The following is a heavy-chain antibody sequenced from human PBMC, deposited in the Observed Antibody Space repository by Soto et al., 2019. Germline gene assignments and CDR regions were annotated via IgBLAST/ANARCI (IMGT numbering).Heavy chain of an antibody. CDR2: INAGNGNT. CDR3: AADKDRQQLGGNYYDLFDV. V-gene: IGHV1-3*01. CDR1: GYTFTRYA. J-gene: IGHJ6*02. D-gene: IGHD3-10*01. Sequence: AAVKASCKASGYTFTRYAMHWVRQAPGQRLEWMGWINAGNGNTKYSQKFQGRVTITRDTSASTAYMELSGLRSDDTAVYYCAADKDRQQLGGNYYDLFDVWSQGTTVTGSS.